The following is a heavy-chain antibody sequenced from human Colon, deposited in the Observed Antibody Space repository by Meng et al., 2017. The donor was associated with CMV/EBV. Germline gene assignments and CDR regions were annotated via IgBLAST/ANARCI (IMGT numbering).Heavy chain of an antibody. J-gene: IGHJ6*02. CDR1: GGSISSYY. Sequence: SETLSLTCTVSGGSISSYYWSWIRQPPGKGLEWIGYIYYSGSTNYNPSLKSRVTISVDTSKNQFSLKLSSVTAADTAVYYCARDRVVDDFWSGYPYYYGMDLWGQGTTVTVSS. CDR3: ARDRVVDDFWSGYPYYYGMDL. V-gene: IGHV4-59*01. D-gene: IGHD3-3*01. CDR2: IYYSGST.